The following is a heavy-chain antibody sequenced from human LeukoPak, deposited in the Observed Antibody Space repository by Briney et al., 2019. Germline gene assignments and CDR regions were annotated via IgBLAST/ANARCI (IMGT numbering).Heavy chain of an antibody. D-gene: IGHD7-27*01. CDR3: ARGPPNWGFDY. V-gene: IGHV1-8*01. CDR1: RYTFTCYD. Sequence: ASVKVSCKASRYTFTCYDVNWVRQATGQGLEWMGWMSPNSGNTGYAQKFQGRVTMTRNTSISTVYMELSSLRSEDTAVYYCARGPPNWGFDYWGQGTLVTVSS. CDR2: MSPNSGNT. J-gene: IGHJ4*02.